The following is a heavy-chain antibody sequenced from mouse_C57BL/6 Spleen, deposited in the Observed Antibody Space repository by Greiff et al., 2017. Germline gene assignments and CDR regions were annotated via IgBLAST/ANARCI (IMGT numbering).Heavy chain of an antibody. V-gene: IGHV2-2*01. J-gene: IGHJ1*03. CDR3: ARNSYDYDGDWYFDV. CDR1: GFSLTSYG. Sequence: VQLQESGPGLVQPSQSLSITCTVSGFSLTSYGVHWVRQSPGKGLEWLGVIWSGGGTDYNAAFISRLSISKDNSKSQVFFKMNSLQADDTAIYYCARNSYDYDGDWYFDVWGTGTTVTVSS. CDR2: IWSGGGT. D-gene: IGHD2-4*01.